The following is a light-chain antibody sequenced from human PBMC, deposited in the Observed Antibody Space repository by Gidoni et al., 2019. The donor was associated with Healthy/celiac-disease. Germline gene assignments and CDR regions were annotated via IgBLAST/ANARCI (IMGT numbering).Light chain of an antibody. V-gene: IGKV1-13*02. CDR2: DAS. J-gene: IGKJ4*01. Sequence: AIQLTQSPSSLSASVGDRVNITCRARQGISSALAWYQQKPGKEPKLLIYDASSLESGVPSRCSGRGSGTDFTLTISSLQTEDFATYYCQQLNTYPLTFGGGTKVEIK. CDR3: QQLNTYPLT. CDR1: QGISSA.